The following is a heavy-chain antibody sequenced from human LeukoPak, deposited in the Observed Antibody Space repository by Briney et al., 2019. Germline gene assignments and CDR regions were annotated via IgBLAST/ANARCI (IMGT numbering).Heavy chain of an antibody. V-gene: IGHV4-39*07. D-gene: IGHD6-13*01. CDR2: LFYTGST. J-gene: IGHJ4*02. CDR3: AREPNIAAAATLFDH. CDR1: GGSISGSNYY. Sequence: SETLSLTCNVSGGSISGSNYYWGWIRQPPGKGLEWIGSLFYTGSTYYNPSLKSRVTISVDTSKNQFSLKLSSVTAADTAVYYCAREPNIAAAATLFDHWGQGTLVTVSS.